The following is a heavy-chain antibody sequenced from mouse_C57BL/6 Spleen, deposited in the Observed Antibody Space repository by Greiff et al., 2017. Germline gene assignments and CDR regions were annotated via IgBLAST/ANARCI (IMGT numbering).Heavy chain of an antibody. CDR2: ISDGGSYT. CDR1: GFTFSSYA. Sequence: EVNVVESGGGLVKPGGSLKLSCAASGFTFSSYAMSWVRQTPEKRLEWVATISDGGSYTYYPDNVKGRFTISRDNAKNNLYLQMSHLKSEDTAMYYCARDYYGSFYYFDYWGQGTTLTVSS. J-gene: IGHJ2*01. CDR3: ARDYYGSFYYFDY. D-gene: IGHD1-1*01. V-gene: IGHV5-4*01.